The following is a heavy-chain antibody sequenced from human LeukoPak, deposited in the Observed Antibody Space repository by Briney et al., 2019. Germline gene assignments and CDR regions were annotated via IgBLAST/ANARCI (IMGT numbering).Heavy chain of an antibody. Sequence: SETLSLTCAVYGGSFSGYYWSWIRQPPGKGLEWIGEINHSGSTNYNPSLKSRLTISVDTSRNQFSLRLSSVTAADTALYYCARSNIVAVVAARPYGMDIWGQGTTVTISS. J-gene: IGHJ6*02. CDR1: GGSFSGYY. CDR2: INHSGST. CDR3: ARSNIVAVVAARPYGMDI. V-gene: IGHV4-34*01. D-gene: IGHD2-15*01.